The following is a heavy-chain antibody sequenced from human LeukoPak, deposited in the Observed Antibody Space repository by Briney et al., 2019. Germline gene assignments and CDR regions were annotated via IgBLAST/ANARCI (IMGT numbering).Heavy chain of an antibody. CDR1: GLTFSSYW. Sequence: GGSLRLSCAASGLTFSSYWMHWVRQAPGKGLVWVSRINSEGSDTTYADSVKGRFTISRDNAKNTLYLQMNCLRAEDTAVYYCAKNGPGLDYFDYWGQGTLVTVSS. V-gene: IGHV3-74*01. J-gene: IGHJ4*02. D-gene: IGHD3-10*01. CDR3: AKNGPGLDYFDY. CDR2: INSEGSDT.